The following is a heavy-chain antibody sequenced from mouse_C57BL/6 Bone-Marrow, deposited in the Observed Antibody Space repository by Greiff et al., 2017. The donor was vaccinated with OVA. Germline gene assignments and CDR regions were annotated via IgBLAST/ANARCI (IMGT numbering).Heavy chain of an antibody. J-gene: IGHJ2*01. D-gene: IGHD1-1*01. CDR1: GYTFTDYN. V-gene: IGHV1-18*01. CDR2: INPNNGGT. CDR3: ARNYYGSSYDFDY. Sequence: VQLKQSGPELVKPGASVKIPCKASGYTFTDYNMDWVKQSHGKSLEWIGDINPNNGGTIYNQKFKGKATLTVDKSSSTAYMELRSLTSEDTAVYDCARNYYGSSYDFDYWGQGTTLTVSS.